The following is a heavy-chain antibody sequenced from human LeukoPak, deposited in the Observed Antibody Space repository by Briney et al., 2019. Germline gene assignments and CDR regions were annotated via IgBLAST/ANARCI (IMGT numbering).Heavy chain of an antibody. J-gene: IGHJ3*02. CDR1: GYTFTADY. CDR2: INPNSGGT. CDR3: ARFHQPHDAFDI. Sequence: ASVKVSCKASGYTFTADYVYWVRQAPGQGLQWMGWINPNSGGTKYAQKFQGRVTMTRDTSISTAYMELSRLTSDDTAIYYCARFHQPHDAFDIWGQGTMVTVSS. V-gene: IGHV1-2*02. D-gene: IGHD2-2*01.